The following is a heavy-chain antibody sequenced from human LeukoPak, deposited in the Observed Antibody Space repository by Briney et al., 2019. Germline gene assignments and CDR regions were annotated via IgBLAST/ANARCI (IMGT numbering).Heavy chain of an antibody. CDR3: ARALAAAGNY. D-gene: IGHD6-13*01. CDR2: INHSGST. V-gene: IGHV4-34*01. CDR1: GGSFSGYY. Sequence: SETLSLTCAVYGGSFSGYYWSWIRQPPGKGPEWIGEINHSGSTNYNPSLKSRVTISVDTSKNQFSLKLSSVTAADTAVYYCARALAAAGNYWGQGTLVTVSS. J-gene: IGHJ4*02.